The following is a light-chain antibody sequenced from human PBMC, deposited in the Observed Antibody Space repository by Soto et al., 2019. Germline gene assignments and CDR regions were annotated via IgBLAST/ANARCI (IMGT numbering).Light chain of an antibody. Sequence: QSALTQPASVSGSPGQSITISCTGTSSDVGGYNYVSWYQHHPVKAPKLMIYEVSNRPSGVSDRFSGPRSGNTASLTISGLQAEDESDYYCISYTSSSTWVFGGGTKVTVL. CDR1: SSDVGGYNY. CDR2: EVS. CDR3: ISYTSSSTWV. V-gene: IGLV2-14*01. J-gene: IGLJ3*02.